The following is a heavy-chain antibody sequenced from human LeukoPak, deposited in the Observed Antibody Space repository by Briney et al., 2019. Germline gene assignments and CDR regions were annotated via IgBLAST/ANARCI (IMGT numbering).Heavy chain of an antibody. CDR1: GDSINSYY. V-gene: IGHV4-4*07. Sequence: SETLSLTCTVSGDSINSYYWSWIRQPAGKGLEWIGRSHTSGSTNYSPSLKSRVTMSLDTSKNPFSLKLSSVTAADTAVYYCARYILSGWYDYWGQGTLVTVSS. CDR2: SHTSGST. D-gene: IGHD6-19*01. J-gene: IGHJ4*02. CDR3: ARYILSGWYDY.